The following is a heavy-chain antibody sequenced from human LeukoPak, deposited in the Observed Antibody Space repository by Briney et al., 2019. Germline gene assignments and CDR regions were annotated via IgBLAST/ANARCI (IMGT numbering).Heavy chain of an antibody. CDR2: IKQDGSEK. V-gene: IGHV3-7*01. CDR3: AEWSGLDY. Sequence: GGSLRLSCAASGLTFSSYWMSWVRQAPGKGLEWVANIKQDGSEKYYVDSVKGRFTISRDNAKNSLYLQMNSLRAEDTAVYYCAEWSGLDYWGQGTLVTVSS. D-gene: IGHD3-3*01. CDR1: GLTFSSYW. J-gene: IGHJ4*02.